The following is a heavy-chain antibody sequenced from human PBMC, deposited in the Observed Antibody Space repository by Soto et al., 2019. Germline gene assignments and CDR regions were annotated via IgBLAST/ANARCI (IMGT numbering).Heavy chain of an antibody. CDR2: IRSKANSYAT. V-gene: IGHV3-73*01. Sequence: PGGSLRLSCAASGFTFSGSAMHWVRQASGKGLEWVGRIRSKANSYATAYAASVKGRFTISRDDSKNTAYLQMNSLKTEDTAVYYCTRHRYCSSTSCSYYYMDVWGKWTTVTVSS. D-gene: IGHD2-2*01. CDR3: TRHRYCSSTSCSYYYMDV. J-gene: IGHJ6*03. CDR1: GFTFSGSA.